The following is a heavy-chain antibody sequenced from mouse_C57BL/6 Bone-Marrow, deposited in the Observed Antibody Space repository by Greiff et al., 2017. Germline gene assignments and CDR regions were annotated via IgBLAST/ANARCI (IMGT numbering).Heavy chain of an antibody. V-gene: IGHV5-17*01. CDR3: ARGRPPWLAY. CDR1: GFTFSDYG. J-gene: IGHJ3*01. CDR2: LSSGGSTI. Sequence: EVMLVESGGGLVKPGGSLKLSCAASGFTFSDYGMHWVRQAPEKGLEWVAYLSSGGSTIYYADTVKGRFTISRDNAKNTLFLQMTSLRSEDTAMYYCARGRPPWLAYWGQGTLVTVSA.